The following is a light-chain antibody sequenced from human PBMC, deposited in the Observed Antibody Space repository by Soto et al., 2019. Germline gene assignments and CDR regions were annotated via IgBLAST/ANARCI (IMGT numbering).Light chain of an antibody. V-gene: IGKV1-9*01. CDR1: QGISSY. CDR3: QQLNSYRYT. J-gene: IGKJ2*01. CDR2: AAS. Sequence: IQLTQSPSSLSASVGDRVTITCRASQGISSYLAWYQQKPGKAPKLLIYAASTLQSGVPSRFSGSGSGTDFTHTISILQPEDFATYYCQQLNSYRYTFGQGTKLEIK.